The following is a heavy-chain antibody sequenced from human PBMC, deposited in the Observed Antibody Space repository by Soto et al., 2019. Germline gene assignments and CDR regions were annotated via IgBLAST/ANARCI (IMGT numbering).Heavy chain of an antibody. D-gene: IGHD3-10*01. V-gene: IGHV3-53*01. J-gene: IGHJ6*02. CDR2: IYSGGGK. Sequence: GGSLRLSCAASGFTVTSHYVAWVGQAPGRGLEWVSLIYSGGGKYYADSVKGRFTISRDTSEKTFYLQMNSLRSEDTAVYYCARSDPAYAYGLNVWGQGTTVTVSS. CDR1: GFTVTSHY. CDR3: ARSDPAYAYGLNV.